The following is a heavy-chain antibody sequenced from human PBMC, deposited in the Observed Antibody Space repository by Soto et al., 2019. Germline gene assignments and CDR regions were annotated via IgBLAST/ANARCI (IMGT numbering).Heavy chain of an antibody. Sequence: QVQLVQSGAEVKKPGASVKVSCKASGYTFTSYGISWVRQAPGQGLDWMGWISAYNGNTNYAQKLQGRVNMTTDTSPSTAYMELRSRSSDDTAVYYCARGTRPGYSSSWGPDYWGQGTLVTVSS. CDR2: ISAYNGNT. J-gene: IGHJ4*02. D-gene: IGHD6-13*01. V-gene: IGHV1-18*01. CDR1: GYTFTSYG. CDR3: ARGTRPGYSSSWGPDY.